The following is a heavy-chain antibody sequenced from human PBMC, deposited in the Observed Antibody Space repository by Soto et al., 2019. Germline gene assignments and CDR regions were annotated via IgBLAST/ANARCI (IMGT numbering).Heavy chain of an antibody. D-gene: IGHD2-2*01. CDR2: IIPIFGTA. CDR3: ARGPQEYCSSPSCRSYYYYGMDV. CDR1: GGTFSSYA. J-gene: IGHJ6*02. V-gene: IGHV1-69*01. Sequence: QVQLVQSGAEVKKPGSAVKVSCKASGGTFSSYAISWVRQAPGQVLEWMGGIIPIFGTANYAQKFQGRVTITADESTSTAYMELSSLRSEHTAVYYCARGPQEYCSSPSCRSYYYYGMDVWGRGTTVTVSS.